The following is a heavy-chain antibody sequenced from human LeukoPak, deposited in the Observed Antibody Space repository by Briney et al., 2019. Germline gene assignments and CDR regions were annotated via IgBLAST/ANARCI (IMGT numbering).Heavy chain of an antibody. Sequence: PGGSLRLSSAASGFTFDDYGMSWVRRAPGKGLEWDSGINWNGGSTGYADSVKGRFTISRDNAKNSLYLQMNSLRAEDTAVYYCATDPGTVGITTRDFWGQGTLVTVSS. CDR2: INWNGGST. D-gene: IGHD1-26*01. V-gene: IGHV3-20*03. CDR3: ATDPGTVGITTRDF. CDR1: GFTFDDYG. J-gene: IGHJ4*02.